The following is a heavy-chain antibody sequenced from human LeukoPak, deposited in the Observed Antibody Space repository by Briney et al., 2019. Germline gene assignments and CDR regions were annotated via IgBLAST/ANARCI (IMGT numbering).Heavy chain of an antibody. CDR3: ARDRHNGGSWDQSYDY. CDR2: ISYDGSNK. V-gene: IGHV3-30-3*01. J-gene: IGHJ4*02. Sequence: PGRSLRLSCAASGFTFSSYAMHWVRQAPGKGLEWVAVISYDGSNKYYADSVKGRFTISRDNSKNTLYLQMNSLRAEDTAVYYCARDRHNGGSWDQSYDYWGQGTLVTVSS. CDR1: GFTFSSYA. D-gene: IGHD2-15*01.